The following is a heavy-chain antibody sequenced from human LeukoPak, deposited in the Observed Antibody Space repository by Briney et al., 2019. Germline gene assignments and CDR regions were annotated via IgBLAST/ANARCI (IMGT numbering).Heavy chain of an antibody. V-gene: IGHV4-34*01. Sequence: SETLSLTCTVSGGSISSYYWSWIRQPPGKGLEWIGEINHSGSTNYNPSLKSRVTISVDTSKNQFSLKLSSVTAADTAVYYCARGGAGSSWYYYYYMDVWGKGTTVTVSS. CDR2: INHSGST. D-gene: IGHD6-13*01. CDR1: GGSISSYY. CDR3: ARGGAGSSWYYYYYMDV. J-gene: IGHJ6*03.